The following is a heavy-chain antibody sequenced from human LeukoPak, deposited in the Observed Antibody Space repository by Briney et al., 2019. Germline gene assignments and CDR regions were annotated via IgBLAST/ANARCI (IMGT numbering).Heavy chain of an antibody. CDR1: GFTFSSYG. CDR3: AKEYRGYGAHYYMDV. Sequence: PGGSLRLSCAASGFTFSSYGMHWVRQAPGKGLEWVAFIRYDGSNKYYADSVKGRFTISRDNSKNTLYLQMNSLRAEDTAVYYCAKEYRGYGAHYYMDVWGKGTTVTVSS. CDR2: IRYDGSNK. V-gene: IGHV3-30*02. J-gene: IGHJ6*03. D-gene: IGHD5-12*01.